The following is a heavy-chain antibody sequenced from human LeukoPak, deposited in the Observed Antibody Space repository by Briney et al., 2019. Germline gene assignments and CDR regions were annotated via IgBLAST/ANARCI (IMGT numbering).Heavy chain of an antibody. CDR2: ISWNSGSI. CDR3: AKVKTVVIGAFDI. J-gene: IGHJ3*02. D-gene: IGHD3-22*01. Sequence: GRSLRLSCAASGFTFDDYAMHWVRQAPGKGLEWVSGISWNSGSIGYADSVKGRFTISRDNAKNSLYLQMNSLRAEDTAVYYCAKVKTVVIGAFDIWGQGTMVTVSS. V-gene: IGHV3-9*01. CDR1: GFTFDDYA.